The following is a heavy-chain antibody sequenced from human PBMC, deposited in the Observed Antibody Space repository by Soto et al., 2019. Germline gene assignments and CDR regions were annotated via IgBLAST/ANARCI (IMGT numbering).Heavy chain of an antibody. CDR2: MNPGSGDT. D-gene: IGHD3-16*01. CDR1: GYSFTNND. Sequence: ASVKVSCKASGYSFTNNDVTWVRQATGQGLEWMGWMNPGSGDTGYAQKFQGRVAMTRDISIATAYMELSSLRSDDTAIYYCARMATFGSLNWFDPWGQGTLVTVSS. CDR3: ARMATFGSLNWFDP. V-gene: IGHV1-8*01. J-gene: IGHJ5*02.